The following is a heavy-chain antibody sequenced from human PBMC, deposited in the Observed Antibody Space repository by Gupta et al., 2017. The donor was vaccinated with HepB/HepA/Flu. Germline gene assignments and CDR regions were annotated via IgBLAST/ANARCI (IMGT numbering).Heavy chain of an antibody. CDR1: GFTLSRHG. Sequence: QVQLVESGGGVVQPGRSLTLSCAASGFTLSRHGMHWVRQAPGKGLEWVAVISNDGSNKNYGDSVKGRFTISRDNSKNTVYLQMNSLSAEDTAVYYCAKDRGWWELLFDSWGQGTLVTVSS. D-gene: IGHD1-26*01. V-gene: IGHV3-30*18. CDR2: ISNDGSNK. J-gene: IGHJ4*02. CDR3: AKDRGWWELLFDS.